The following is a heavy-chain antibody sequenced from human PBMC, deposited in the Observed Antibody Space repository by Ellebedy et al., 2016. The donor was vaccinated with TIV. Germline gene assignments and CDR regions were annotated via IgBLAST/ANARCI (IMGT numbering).Heavy chain of an antibody. J-gene: IGHJ4*02. CDR3: ARIRLGELSLGIYFDY. Sequence: GESPKISCAASGFPFSSYAMSWVRQAPGKGLEWVSAISGSGGSTYYADSVKGRFTISRDNSKNTLYLQMNSLRAEDTGVYYCARIRLGELSLGIYFDYWGQGTPVTVSS. CDR1: GFPFSSYA. D-gene: IGHD3-16*02. CDR2: ISGSGGST. V-gene: IGHV3-23*01.